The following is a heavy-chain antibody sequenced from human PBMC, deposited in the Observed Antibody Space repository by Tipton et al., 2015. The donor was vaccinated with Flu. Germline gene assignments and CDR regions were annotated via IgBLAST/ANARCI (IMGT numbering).Heavy chain of an antibody. CDR3: ARDHRGGGSSPGWFDT. Sequence: SLRLSCAASGFNFSDYEMNWVRQAPGKGLEWISYISSGSISIYYADSVKGRFTISRDNAKNSLYLQMNSLLGEDTAVYYCARDHRGGGSSPGWFDTWGQGTLVTVSS. V-gene: IGHV3-48*03. CDR2: ISSGSISI. CDR1: GFNFSDYE. D-gene: IGHD2-15*01. J-gene: IGHJ5*02.